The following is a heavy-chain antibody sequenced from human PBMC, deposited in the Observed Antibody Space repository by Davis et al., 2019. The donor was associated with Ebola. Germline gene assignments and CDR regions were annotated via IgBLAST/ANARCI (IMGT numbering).Heavy chain of an antibody. J-gene: IGHJ4*02. Sequence: GESLKISCAASGFTFSSYWMHWVHQAPGKRLVWVSRINSDGSSTTYADSVKGRFTISRDNSKNTLYLQMNSLRAEDTAVYYCAAGYSSGWNIYWGQGTLVTVSP. V-gene: IGHV3-74*01. CDR1: GFTFSSYW. CDR2: INSDGSST. CDR3: AAGYSSGWNIY. D-gene: IGHD6-19*01.